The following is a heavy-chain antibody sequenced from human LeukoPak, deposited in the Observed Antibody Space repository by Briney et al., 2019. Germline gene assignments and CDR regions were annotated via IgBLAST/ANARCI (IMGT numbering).Heavy chain of an antibody. CDR1: GFTFSSYA. CDR3: ARELGTIGWYTADY. J-gene: IGHJ4*02. D-gene: IGHD6-19*01. CDR2: INKAGRP. V-gene: IGHV3-23*01. Sequence: QPGGSLRLSCAASGFTFSSYAMSWVRRAPGKGLEWVSAINKAGRPYYADSVQGRFTISRDDSKDTVFLQMNSLRAEDTAVYYCARELGTIGWYTADYWGQGTLVIVSS.